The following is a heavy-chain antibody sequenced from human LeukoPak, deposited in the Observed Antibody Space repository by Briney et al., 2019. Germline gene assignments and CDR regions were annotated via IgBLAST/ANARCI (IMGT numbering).Heavy chain of an antibody. D-gene: IGHD3-22*01. CDR3: TTEVRDSSGYFYFDH. CDR1: GFTFSDAC. Sequence: GGSLRLSCAASGFTFSDACMSWVRQAPGKGLEWVGRIKSKTDGGTTVYDASVRGLFTISRDDSKNTLYLQMNSLKTGDTAIYYCTTEVRDSSGYFYFDHWGQGALVTVSS. CDR2: IKSKTDGGTT. V-gene: IGHV3-15*01. J-gene: IGHJ4*02.